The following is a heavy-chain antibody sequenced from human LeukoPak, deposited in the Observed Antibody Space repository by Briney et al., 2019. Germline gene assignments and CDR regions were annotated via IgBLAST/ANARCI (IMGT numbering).Heavy chain of an antibody. Sequence: SVKVSCKASGGTFSSYAISWVRQAPGQGLEWMGGIIPIFGTANYAQKFQGRVTITADESTSTAYMELSSLRSEDTAVYYCASRVDYGSGSSTGVYYYGMDVWGQGTTVTVSS. CDR1: GGTFSSYA. CDR2: IIPIFGTA. V-gene: IGHV1-69*13. CDR3: ASRVDYGSGSSTGVYYYGMDV. J-gene: IGHJ6*02. D-gene: IGHD3-10*01.